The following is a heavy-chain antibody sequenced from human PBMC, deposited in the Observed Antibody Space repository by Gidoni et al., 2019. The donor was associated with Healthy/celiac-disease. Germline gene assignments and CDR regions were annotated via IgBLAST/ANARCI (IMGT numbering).Heavy chain of an antibody. CDR1: GGSFSGYY. J-gene: IGHJ4*02. CDR3: ARGWVRIYYFDY. Sequence: QVQLQQWGAGLLKPSETLSLTCAVYGGSFSGYYWSWIRQPPGKGLEWIGEINHSGSTNYNPSLKSRVTISVDTSKNQFSLKLSSVTDADTAVYYCARGWVRIYYFDYWGQGTLVTVSS. V-gene: IGHV4-34*01. CDR2: INHSGST.